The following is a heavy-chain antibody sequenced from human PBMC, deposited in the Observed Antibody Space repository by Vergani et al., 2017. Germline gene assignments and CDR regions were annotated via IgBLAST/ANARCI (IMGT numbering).Heavy chain of an antibody. CDR3: VKDNDYDADGPFDL. CDR2: IDWNYGVK. V-gene: IGHV3-9*01. Sequence: VEAGGGLVQPGGSLRLSCTASGFTFQAFAFHWVRQVSRRGLEWVSGIDWNYGVKNGNSFEGRFSISRDNAKKAVFLQMNNLRHEDTALYFCVKDNDYDADGPFDLWGRGTLFTVSS. CDR1: GFTFQAFA. J-gene: IGHJ2*01. D-gene: IGHD3-16*01.